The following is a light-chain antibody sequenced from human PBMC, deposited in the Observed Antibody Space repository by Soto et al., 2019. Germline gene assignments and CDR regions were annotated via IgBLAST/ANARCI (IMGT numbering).Light chain of an antibody. V-gene: IGKV3-20*01. CDR2: GTS. Sequence: IVLTQSPGTLSLSPGERATLPCRASQSVKSSYLAWYQHKPGQAPRLLIYGTSSRATGIPDRFSGSGSGTDFTLTISRLEPEDFAVYYCQQYGSSITFGQGTRLEN. CDR3: QQYGSSIT. CDR1: QSVKSSY. J-gene: IGKJ5*01.